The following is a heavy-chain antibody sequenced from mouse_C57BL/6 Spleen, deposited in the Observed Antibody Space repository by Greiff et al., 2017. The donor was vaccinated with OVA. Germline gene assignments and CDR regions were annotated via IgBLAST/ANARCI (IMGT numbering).Heavy chain of an antibody. CDR3: AREGSSYPYYAMDY. CDR2: ISDGGSYT. CDR1: GFTFSSYA. D-gene: IGHD1-1*01. V-gene: IGHV5-4*01. Sequence: EVQGVESGGGLVKPGGSLKLSCAASGFTFSSYAMSWVRQTPEKRLEWVATISDGGSYTYYPDNVKGRFTISRDNAKNNLYLQMSHLKSEDTAMYYCAREGSSYPYYAMDYWGQGTSVTVSS. J-gene: IGHJ4*01.